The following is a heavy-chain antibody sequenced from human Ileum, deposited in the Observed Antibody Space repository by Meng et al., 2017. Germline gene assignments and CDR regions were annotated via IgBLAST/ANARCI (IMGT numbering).Heavy chain of an antibody. CDR2: ISGYNGNT. CDR3: AEEPAYRYSTGFTREPFDN. CDR1: GFSFTNYG. D-gene: IGHD2-21*01. Sequence: ASVQVSCKASGFSFTNYGFSWVRQAPGQGLEWMGWISGYNGNTKNEQNIQGRDTMTTEASTSTAHMELRSLRSDDAAVYYCAEEPAYRYSTGFTREPFDNWGQGRMVTVSS. J-gene: IGHJ3*02. V-gene: IGHV1-18*01.